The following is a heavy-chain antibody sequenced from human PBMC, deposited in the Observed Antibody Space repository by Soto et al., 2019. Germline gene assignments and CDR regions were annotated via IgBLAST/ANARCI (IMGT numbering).Heavy chain of an antibody. Sequence: GGSLRLSCPASGSTFSSYAMHWVRQAPGKGLAWVAVISYDGSNKYYADSVKGRFSIYRDNSKNTLYLQMNSLGAEDTAVYYCARDKVLRYFDWSPYYYYGMDVWGQGTTVTVSS. CDR3: ARDKVLRYFDWSPYYYYGMDV. CDR1: GSTFSSYA. CDR2: ISYDGSNK. J-gene: IGHJ6*02. D-gene: IGHD3-9*01. V-gene: IGHV3-30-3*01.